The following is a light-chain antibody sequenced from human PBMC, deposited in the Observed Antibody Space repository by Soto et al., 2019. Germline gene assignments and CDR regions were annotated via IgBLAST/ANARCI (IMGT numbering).Light chain of an antibody. CDR2: YDS. Sequence: SYELTQPPSVSVAPGKTARITCGGNNIGSKSVHWYQQKPGQAPVLVIYYDSDRPSGIPERFSGSNSGNTATLTISRVEAGDEADYYCQVWDSSSDHPYVVFGGGTKPPS. J-gene: IGLJ2*01. CDR1: NIGSKS. CDR3: QVWDSSSDHPYVV. V-gene: IGLV3-21*04.